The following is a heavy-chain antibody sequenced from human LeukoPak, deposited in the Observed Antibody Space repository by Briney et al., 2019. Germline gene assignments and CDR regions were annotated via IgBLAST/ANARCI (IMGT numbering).Heavy chain of an antibody. Sequence: ASVKVSCKASGYTFISYAMHWVRQAPGQRLEWMGWINAGNGNTKYSQKFQGRVTMTRDTSISTAYMELSRLRSDDTAVYYCAREGGVYGPYYFNYWGQGTLVTASS. V-gene: IGHV1-3*01. CDR2: INAGNGNT. J-gene: IGHJ4*02. D-gene: IGHD2-8*02. CDR3: AREGGVYGPYYFNY. CDR1: GYTFISYA.